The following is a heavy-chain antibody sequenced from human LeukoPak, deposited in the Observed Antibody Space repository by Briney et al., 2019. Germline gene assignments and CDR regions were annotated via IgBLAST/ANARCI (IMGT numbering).Heavy chain of an antibody. CDR2: IKQDGSEK. Sequence: GGSLRLSCATSGFTFSSYWMSWVRQAPGKGLEWVANIKQDGSEKYYVDSVKGRFTISRDNAKNSLYLQMNSLRAEDTAVYYCARGAGYCTRTGCYGSDWFDSWGQGALVTGSS. D-gene: IGHD2-2*01. CDR1: GFTFSSYW. V-gene: IGHV3-7*05. J-gene: IGHJ5*01. CDR3: ARGAGYCTRTGCYGSDWFDS.